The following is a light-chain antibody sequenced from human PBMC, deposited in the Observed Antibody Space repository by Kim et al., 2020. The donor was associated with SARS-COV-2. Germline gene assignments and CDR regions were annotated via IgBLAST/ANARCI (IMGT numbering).Light chain of an antibody. V-gene: IGLV6-57*03. CDR1: GGSIGSNY. J-gene: IGLJ3*02. CDR3: QSYDSTNWA. CDR2: EDT. Sequence: GKKISVSCTRGGGSIGSNYVQWYQQRPGSAPTTVIYEDTKRAFGVSDRFSGSIDISSNSASLTISGLKTEDEGDYYCQSYDSTNWAFGGGTKLTVL.